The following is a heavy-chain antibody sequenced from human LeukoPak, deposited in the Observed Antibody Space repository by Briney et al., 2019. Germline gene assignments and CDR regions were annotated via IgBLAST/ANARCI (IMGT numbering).Heavy chain of an antibody. Sequence: GGSLRLSCAASGFTFSSYAMSWVRQAPGKGLEWVSAISGSGGSTYYADSVKGRFTVSRGNSKNTLYVQMKSLRAEDTAVYYCAKDFVVVPGNVNYFDYWGQGTLVTVSS. CDR2: ISGSGGST. V-gene: IGHV3-23*01. J-gene: IGHJ4*02. CDR1: GFTFSSYA. CDR3: AKDFVVVPGNVNYFDY. D-gene: IGHD2-21*02.